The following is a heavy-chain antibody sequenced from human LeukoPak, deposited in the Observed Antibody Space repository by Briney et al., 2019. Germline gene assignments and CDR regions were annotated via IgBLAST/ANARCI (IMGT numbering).Heavy chain of an antibody. Sequence: SETLSLTCTVSGGSVSSGSYYWSWIRQPPGKGLEWIGYIYYSGSTNYNPSHKSRVTISVDTSKNQFSLKLSSVTAADTAVYYCAGGYGSGSYGDYWGQGTLVTVSS. CDR2: IYYSGST. CDR3: AGGYGSGSYGDY. V-gene: IGHV4-61*01. J-gene: IGHJ4*02. CDR1: GGSVSSGSYY. D-gene: IGHD3-10*01.